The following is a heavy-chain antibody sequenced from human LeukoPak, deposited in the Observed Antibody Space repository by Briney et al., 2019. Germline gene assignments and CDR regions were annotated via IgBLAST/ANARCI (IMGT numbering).Heavy chain of an antibody. Sequence: GGSLRLSCAASGFTFSNYCLNWVRQAPGKGLEWVSHISSSRSTKYYADSVKRRFHISRDNAKNTLYLHMNSLRDEDTAVFYCASGSGHWGQGTLVTVSS. D-gene: IGHD2-2*03. CDR3: ASGSGH. CDR2: ISSSRSTK. V-gene: IGHV3-48*02. CDR1: GFTFSNYC. J-gene: IGHJ4*02.